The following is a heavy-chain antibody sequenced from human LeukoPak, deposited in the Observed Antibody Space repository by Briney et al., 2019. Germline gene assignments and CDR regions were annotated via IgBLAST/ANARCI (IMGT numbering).Heavy chain of an antibody. CDR3: ARAIPGYAFDI. V-gene: IGHV3-30*03. CDR1: GFTFSSYG. CDR2: ISYDGNDK. J-gene: IGHJ3*02. Sequence: PGGSLRLSCAASGFTFSSYGIHWVRQAPGKGLEWVAVISYDGNDKYYADSVKGRFTISRDDSKNTLYLQMNSLRPEDTAVYYCARAIPGYAFDIWGQGTMVTVSS. D-gene: IGHD2-21*01.